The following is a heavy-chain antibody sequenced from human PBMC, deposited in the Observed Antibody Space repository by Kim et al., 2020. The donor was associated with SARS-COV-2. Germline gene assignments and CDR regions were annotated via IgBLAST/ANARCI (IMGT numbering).Heavy chain of an antibody. D-gene: IGHD2-2*01. CDR3: ARVALGYCSSTSCHKGFDP. J-gene: IGHJ5*02. Sequence: SETLSLTCTVSGGSISSYYWSWIRQPPGKGLEWIGYIYYSGSTNYNPSLKSRVTISVDTSKNQFSLKLNSVTAADTAVYYCARVALGYCSSTSCHKGFDPWGQGTLVTVSS. V-gene: IGHV4-59*01. CDR1: GGSISSYY. CDR2: IYYSGST.